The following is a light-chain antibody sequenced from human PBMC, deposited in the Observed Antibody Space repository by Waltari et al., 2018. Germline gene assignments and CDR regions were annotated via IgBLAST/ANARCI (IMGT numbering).Light chain of an antibody. CDR2: AAS. Sequence: IQMTQSPSSVSASVGDGVTITCRASQVIEHGLAWYQQKAGKAPNLLIYAASILQSEVPSRFSGSGSCTDFTLTISSLQPEDSATYYCLQDHHYPRTFGQGTKVTIK. J-gene: IGKJ1*01. V-gene: IGKV1-6*01. CDR1: QVIEHG. CDR3: LQDHHYPRT.